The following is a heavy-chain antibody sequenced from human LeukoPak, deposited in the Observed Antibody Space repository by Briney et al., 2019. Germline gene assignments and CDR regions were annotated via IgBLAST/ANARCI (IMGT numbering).Heavy chain of an antibody. D-gene: IGHD6-13*01. Sequence: PSETLSLTCTVSGGSISSYYWSWIRQPPGKGLEWIGYIYYNGSTNYNPSLKSRVTISVDTSKNQLSLKLSSVTAADTAVYYCASYSRSWYPAPYFQHWGQGTLVTVSS. CDR1: GGSISSYY. CDR3: ASYSRSWYPAPYFQH. J-gene: IGHJ1*01. CDR2: IYYNGST. V-gene: IGHV4-59*08.